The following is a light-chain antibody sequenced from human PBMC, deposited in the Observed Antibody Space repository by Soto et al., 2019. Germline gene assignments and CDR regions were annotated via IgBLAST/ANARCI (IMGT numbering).Light chain of an antibody. V-gene: IGLV1-44*01. Sequence: QSVLTQPPSASGTPGQRVTISCSGSSSNIGSNTVNWYQQLPGTAPKPLIYSNNQRPSGVPDRFSGSKSGTSASLAISGLQSEDEADYYCAAWDDSLNGPYVFGTGTKVTV. CDR3: AAWDDSLNGPYV. J-gene: IGLJ1*01. CDR2: SNN. CDR1: SSNIGSNT.